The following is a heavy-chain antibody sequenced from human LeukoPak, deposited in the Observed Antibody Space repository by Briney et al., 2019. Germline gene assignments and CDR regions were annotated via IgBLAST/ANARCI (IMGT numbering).Heavy chain of an antibody. CDR3: ARGQNYDILTGYYSYYFDY. CDR2: IYYSGST. J-gene: IGHJ4*02. CDR1: GGSISSYY. D-gene: IGHD3-9*01. V-gene: IGHV4-59*01. Sequence: SETLSLTCTVSGGSISSYYWSWIRQPPGKGLEWIGYIYYSGSTNYNPSLKSRVTIPVDTSKNQFSLKLSSVTAADTAVYYCARGQNYDILTGYYSYYFDYWGQGTLVTVSS.